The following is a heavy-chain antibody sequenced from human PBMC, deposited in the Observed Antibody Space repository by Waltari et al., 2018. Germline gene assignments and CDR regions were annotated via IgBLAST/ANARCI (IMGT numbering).Heavy chain of an antibody. V-gene: IGHV3-53*01. CDR3: GNIGAFDI. J-gene: IGHJ3*02. CDR1: GFTVSNNY. Sequence: EVQLVESGGGLIQPGGSLRISCAASGFTVSNNYITWVRQAPGKGLEWVSVIYSGGVTYYADSVRGRFTISRDKVKNTVYLQMNSLRAEDTAVYYCGNIGAFDIWGQGTMVTVSS. D-gene: IGHD5-12*01. CDR2: IYSGGVT.